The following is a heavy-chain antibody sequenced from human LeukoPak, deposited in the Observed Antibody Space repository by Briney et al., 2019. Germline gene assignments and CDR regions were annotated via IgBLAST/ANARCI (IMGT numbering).Heavy chain of an antibody. CDR3: AKDRGDPQYYFDY. J-gene: IGHJ4*02. D-gene: IGHD3-10*01. CDR1: GFTFSSYA. CDR2: ISGSGGST. V-gene: IGHV3-23*01. Sequence: GGSLRLSCAASGFTFSSYAMSWVRQAPGKGLEWVSAISGSGGSTYYADSVKGRFTISGDNSKNTLYLQMNSLRAEDTAVYYCAKDRGDPQYYFDYWGQGTLVTVSS.